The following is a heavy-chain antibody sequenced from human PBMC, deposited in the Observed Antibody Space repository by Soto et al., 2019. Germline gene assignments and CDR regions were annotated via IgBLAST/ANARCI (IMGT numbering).Heavy chain of an antibody. CDR2: ISWNSGSI. Sequence: PGGSLRLSCAASGFTFDDYAMHWVRQAPGKGLEWASGISWNSGSIGYADSVKGRFTISRDNAKNSLYLQMNSLRAEDTALYYCAEAIDYGDYASDYWGQGTLVTVSS. D-gene: IGHD4-17*01. J-gene: IGHJ4*02. CDR1: GFTFDDYA. CDR3: AEAIDYGDYASDY. V-gene: IGHV3-9*01.